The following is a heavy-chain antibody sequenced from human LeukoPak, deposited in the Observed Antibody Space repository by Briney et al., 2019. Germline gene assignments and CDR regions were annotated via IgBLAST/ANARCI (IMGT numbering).Heavy chain of an antibody. V-gene: IGHV4-61*02. Sequence: SETLSLTCTVSGGSISSGSYYWSWIRQPAGKGLEWIGRIYTSGSTNYNPSLKSRVTISVDTSKNQFSLKLSSVTAADTAVYYCARVRSNYDFDYWGQGTLVTVSS. CDR2: IYTSGST. J-gene: IGHJ4*02. CDR3: ARVRSNYDFDY. CDR1: GGSISSGSYY. D-gene: IGHD4-11*01.